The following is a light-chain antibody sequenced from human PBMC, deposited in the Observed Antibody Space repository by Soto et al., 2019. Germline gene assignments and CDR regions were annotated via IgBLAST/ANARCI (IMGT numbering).Light chain of an antibody. J-gene: IGKJ4*01. CDR1: QNVRNNY. CDR2: VAS. V-gene: IGKV3-20*01. Sequence: EVVLTQSPGTLSLSPGERATLSCRASQNVRNNYLSWYQHKTGQAPRLLIYVASTRATGVPDRFSGSGSGTVFTLTITRLEPEDSAVYYCQQFGGSPRLSFGGGTKVEI. CDR3: QQFGGSPRLS.